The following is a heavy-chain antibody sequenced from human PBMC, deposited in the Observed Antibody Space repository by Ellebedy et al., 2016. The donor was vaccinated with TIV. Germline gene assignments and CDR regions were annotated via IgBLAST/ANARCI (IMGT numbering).Heavy chain of an antibody. V-gene: IGHV3-30*02. Sequence: GESLKISCAASGFTFSSYAMHWVRQAPGKGLEWVAFINPDGTKKFYVDSVKGRFTISRDNSKNTLYLQMNSLRAEDTAVYYCAKDSGSYPDWGQGTLVTVSS. CDR3: AKDSGSYPD. D-gene: IGHD1-26*01. CDR1: GFTFSSYA. CDR2: INPDGTKK. J-gene: IGHJ4*02.